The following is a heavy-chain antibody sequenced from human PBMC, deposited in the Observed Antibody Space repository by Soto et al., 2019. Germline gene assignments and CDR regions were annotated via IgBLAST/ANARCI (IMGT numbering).Heavy chain of an antibody. J-gene: IGHJ3*02. D-gene: IGHD6-13*01. CDR1: GYTFTGYY. CDR2: INPNSGGT. V-gene: IGHV1-2*04. CDR3: ARGDAPANIAAAADDAFDI. Sequence: ASVKVSCKASGYTFTGYYMHWVRQAPGQGLDWMGWINPNSGGTNYAQKFQGWVTMTRDTSISTAYMELSRLRSDDTAVYYCARGDAPANIAAAADDAFDIWGQGTMVTVSS.